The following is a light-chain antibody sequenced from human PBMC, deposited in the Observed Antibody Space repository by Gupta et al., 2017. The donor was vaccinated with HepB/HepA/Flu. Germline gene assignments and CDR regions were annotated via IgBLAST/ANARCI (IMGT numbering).Light chain of an antibody. CDR1: SSNIGSNT. J-gene: IGLJ2*01. CDR2: RSD. Sequence: QSVLTQPPSASATPGQRVTISCSGSSSNIGSNTVHWYQQLPGTALKLLIYRSDERPSGVPDRFSGSKSGTSASLAISGLQSEDEADYYCAAWDDSLNGVVFGGGTKLIVL. V-gene: IGLV1-44*01. CDR3: AAWDDSLNGVV.